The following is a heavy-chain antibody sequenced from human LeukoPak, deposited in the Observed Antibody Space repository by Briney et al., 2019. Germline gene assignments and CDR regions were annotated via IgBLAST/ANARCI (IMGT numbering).Heavy chain of an antibody. CDR2: ISSSSTYI. CDR3: AREQYDYSGYYYSFDY. J-gene: IGHJ4*02. V-gene: IGHV3-21*01. CDR1: GCTFSSYS. D-gene: IGHD3-22*01. Sequence: GGSLRVSCAASGCTFSSYSMNWVRQAPGKGLEWVSSISSSSTYIYYADSVKGRFTISRDNAKNSLYLQMNSLRAEDTAIYYCAREQYDYSGYYYSFDYWGQGTLVTVSS.